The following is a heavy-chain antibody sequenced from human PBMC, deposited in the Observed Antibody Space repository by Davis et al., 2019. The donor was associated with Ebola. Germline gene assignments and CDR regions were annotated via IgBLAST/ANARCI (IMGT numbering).Heavy chain of an antibody. J-gene: IGHJ4*02. Sequence: GGSLRLSCAASGFTFSRSDMNWVRQATGRGLEWVSATGTTGDTYYPGSVRGRFTVSRDDAKGFFYLQMDSLRVEDTAVYYCARAPPGSRFRLDHWGQGTLVTVSS. CDR2: TGTTGDT. D-gene: IGHD2-15*01. CDR3: ARAPPGSRFRLDH. V-gene: IGHV3-13*01. CDR1: GFTFSRSD.